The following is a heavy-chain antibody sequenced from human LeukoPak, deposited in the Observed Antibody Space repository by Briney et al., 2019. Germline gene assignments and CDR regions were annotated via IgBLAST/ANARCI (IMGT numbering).Heavy chain of an antibody. D-gene: IGHD5-24*01. J-gene: IGHJ2*01. CDR3: ARLGPVWLQPDWYFDL. CDR1: GGSISSSSYY. V-gene: IGHV4-39*07. CDR2: IYYSGST. Sequence: PSETLSLTCTVSGGSISSSSYYWGWIRQPPGKGLEWIGSIYYSGSTNYNPSLKSRVTISVDTSKNQFSLKLSSVTAADTAVYYCARLGPVWLQPDWYFDLWGRGTLVTVSS.